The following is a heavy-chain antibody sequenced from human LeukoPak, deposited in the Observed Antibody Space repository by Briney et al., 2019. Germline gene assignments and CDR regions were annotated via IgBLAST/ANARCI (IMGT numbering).Heavy chain of an antibody. V-gene: IGHV4-39*02. J-gene: IGHJ4*02. Sequence: SETLSLTCTVSGGSISSSSYYWGWIRQPPGKGLEWIVSIYYSGSTYYNPSLKSRVTMCVDTSKNQFSLKLSSVTAADTAVYYCAREGDNPMDYWGQGTLVTVSS. D-gene: IGHD1-1*01. CDR3: AREGDNPMDY. CDR2: IYYSGST. CDR1: GGSISSSSYY.